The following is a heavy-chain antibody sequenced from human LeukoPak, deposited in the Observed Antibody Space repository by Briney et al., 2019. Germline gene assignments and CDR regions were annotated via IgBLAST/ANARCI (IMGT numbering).Heavy chain of an antibody. Sequence: GGSLRLSCAASGFTFSSYGMHWVRQAPGKGLEWVAFIRYDGSNKYYADSVKGRFTISRDNSKNTLYLQMNSLRAEDTAVYYCARHSVDIVATVRTQTYGMDVWGQGTTVIVSS. V-gene: IGHV3-30*02. D-gene: IGHD5-12*01. CDR1: GFTFSSYG. CDR3: ARHSVDIVATVRTQTYGMDV. J-gene: IGHJ6*02. CDR2: IRYDGSNK.